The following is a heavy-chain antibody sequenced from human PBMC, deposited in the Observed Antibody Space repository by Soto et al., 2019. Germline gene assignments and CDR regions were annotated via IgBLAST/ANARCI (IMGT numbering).Heavy chain of an antibody. CDR1: GFTLSSYA. CDR2: ISGSGGST. V-gene: IGHV3-23*01. D-gene: IGHD6-19*01. J-gene: IGHJ4*02. Sequence: GGAPRLSRSAPGFTLSSYAMSWGRQAPGKGLEWVSAISGSGGSTYYADSVKGRFTISRDNSKNTLYLQMNSLRAEDTAVYYCAKEREQWLAPVHYWGQGTLVTVSS. CDR3: AKEREQWLAPVHY.